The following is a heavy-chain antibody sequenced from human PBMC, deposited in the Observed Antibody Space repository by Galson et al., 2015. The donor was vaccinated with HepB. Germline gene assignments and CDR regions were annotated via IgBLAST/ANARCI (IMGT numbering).Heavy chain of an antibody. CDR3: AKVFPEKTDGWYRQALYYFDS. V-gene: IGHV3-53*01. CDR1: GFTVNNNY. CDR2: IHSGGSI. J-gene: IGHJ4*02. D-gene: IGHD6-19*01. Sequence: SLRLSCAASGFTVNNNYMTWVRQAPGKGLEWVSVIHSGGSIFYADSVKGRFTISRDNSKNTLYLQINSLRVDDTAMYFCAKVFPEKTDGWYRQALYYFDSWGQGTRVTVSS.